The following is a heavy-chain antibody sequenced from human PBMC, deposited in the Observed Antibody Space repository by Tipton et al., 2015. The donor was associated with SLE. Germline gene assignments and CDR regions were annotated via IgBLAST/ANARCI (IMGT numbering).Heavy chain of an antibody. CDR3: ARDQGPYGDYWYFDL. J-gene: IGHJ2*01. CDR1: GGSISSSSS. CDR2: IYYSGST. Sequence: TLSLTCTVSGGSISSSSSWGWIRQAPGAGLEWIGSIYYSGSTYYNPSLKNRVSISVDTSKNQFSLQLNSVTAADTAVYYCARDQGPYGDYWYFDLWGRGTLVTVSS. V-gene: IGHV4-39*07. D-gene: IGHD4-17*01.